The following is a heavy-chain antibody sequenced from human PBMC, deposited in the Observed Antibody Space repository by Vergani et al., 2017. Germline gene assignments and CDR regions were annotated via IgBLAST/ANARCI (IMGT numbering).Heavy chain of an antibody. J-gene: IGHJ5*02. CDR3: AGDRVYYDFWSGHNWFDP. Sequence: QVQLVQSGAEVKKPGSSVKVSCKASGGTFSSYTISWVRQAPGQGLEWMGRIIPILGIANYAQKFQGRVTITADKSTSTAYMELSSLRSEDTAVFYCAGDRVYYDFWSGHNWFDPWGQGTLVTVSS. CDR2: IIPILGIA. D-gene: IGHD3-3*01. CDR1: GGTFSSYT. V-gene: IGHV1-69*08.